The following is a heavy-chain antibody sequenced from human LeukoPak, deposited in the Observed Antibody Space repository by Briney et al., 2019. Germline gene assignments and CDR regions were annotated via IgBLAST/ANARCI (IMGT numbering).Heavy chain of an antibody. CDR3: AKALTGIVVVSTNY. Sequence: GGSLRLSCAASGFTFSSYAMSWVRQAPGKGLEWVSGISGSGGSTYYADSVKGRFTISRDNSKNTLYLQMNSLRAEDTAVYYCAKALTGIVVVSTNYWGQGTLVTVSS. J-gene: IGHJ4*02. V-gene: IGHV3-23*01. CDR2: ISGSGGST. CDR1: GFTFSSYA. D-gene: IGHD3-22*01.